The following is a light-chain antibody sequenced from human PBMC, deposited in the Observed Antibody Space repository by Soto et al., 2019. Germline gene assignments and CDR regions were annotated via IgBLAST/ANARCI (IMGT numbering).Light chain of an antibody. CDR1: SSNIGNDY. CDR2: DNN. V-gene: IGLV1-51*01. J-gene: IGLJ1*01. Sequence: QSVLTQPPSVSAAPGQQVTISCSRSSSNIGNDYVSWYQQLPGTAPKLLIYDNNKRAAGIPDRFSGSESGTSATLGITGLQTGDEADYYCGRWDSRLITYVFGTGTKGTVL. CDR3: GRWDSRLITYV.